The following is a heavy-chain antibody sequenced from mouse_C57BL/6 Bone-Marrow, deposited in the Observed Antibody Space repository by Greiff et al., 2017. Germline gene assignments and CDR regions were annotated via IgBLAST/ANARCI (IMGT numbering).Heavy chain of an antibody. D-gene: IGHD2-1*01. J-gene: IGHJ1*03. Sequence: VQLQESGAELVRPGASVKLSCKASGYTFTDYYINWVKQRPGQGLEWIARIYPGSGNTYYNEKFKGKATLTAEKSSSTAYMQLSSLTSEDSAVYFCARNYRYWYFDVWGTGTTVTVSS. CDR1: GYTFTDYY. CDR3: ARNYRYWYFDV. V-gene: IGHV1-76*01. CDR2: IYPGSGNT.